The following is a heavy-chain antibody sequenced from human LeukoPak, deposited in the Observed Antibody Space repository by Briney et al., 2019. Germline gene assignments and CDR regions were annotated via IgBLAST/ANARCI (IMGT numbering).Heavy chain of an antibody. CDR3: ARQGSGWQYYYYYYMDV. J-gene: IGHJ6*03. CDR2: IYYSGST. CDR1: GGSISSYY. D-gene: IGHD6-19*01. V-gene: IGHV4-59*08. Sequence: SETLPLTCTVSGGSISSYYWSWIRQPPGKGLEWIGYIYYSGSTNYNPSLKSRVTISVDTSKNQFSLKLSSVTAADTAVYYCARQGSGWQYYYYYYMDVWGKGTTVTISS.